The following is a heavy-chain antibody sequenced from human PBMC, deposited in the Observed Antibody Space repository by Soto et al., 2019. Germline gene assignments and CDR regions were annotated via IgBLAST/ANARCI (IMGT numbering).Heavy chain of an antibody. CDR1: GYTFTSYG. V-gene: IGHV1-18*04. Sequence: EASVKVSFKASGYTFTSYGISWVRQAPGQGLEWMGWISAYNGNTNYAQNLQGRVTMTRDTSTSTAYMELRSLRSDDTAVYYCASGIAVAGIYYYYGMDVWGQGTTVTVSS. CDR3: ASGIAVAGIYYYYGMDV. D-gene: IGHD6-19*01. J-gene: IGHJ6*02. CDR2: ISAYNGNT.